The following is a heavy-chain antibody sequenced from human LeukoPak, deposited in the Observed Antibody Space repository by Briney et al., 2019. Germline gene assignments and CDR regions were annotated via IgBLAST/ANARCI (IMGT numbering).Heavy chain of an antibody. J-gene: IGHJ4*02. Sequence: SVKVSCKASGGTFSSYAISWVRQAPGQGLEWMGGIIPIFGTANYAQKFQGRVTITADESTSTAYMELSSLRSEDTAVYYCARALGYSYGDGYFDYWGQGTLFTVSS. V-gene: IGHV1-69*13. CDR2: IIPIFGTA. CDR1: GGTFSSYA. CDR3: ARALGYSYGDGYFDY. D-gene: IGHD5-18*01.